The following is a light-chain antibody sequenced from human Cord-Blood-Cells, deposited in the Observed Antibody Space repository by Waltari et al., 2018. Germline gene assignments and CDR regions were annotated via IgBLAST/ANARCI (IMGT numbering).Light chain of an antibody. J-gene: IGLJ2*01. CDR2: EVS. Sequence: QSALTQPASVSGSPGQSITISCTGTSSDVGSYNLVSWYQQHPGKATKLMIYEVSKRPSGVSNRFSGSKSGNTASLTISGLQAEDEADYYCCSDAGSSTVVFGGGTKLTVL. V-gene: IGLV2-23*02. CDR3: CSDAGSSTVV. CDR1: SSDVGSYNL.